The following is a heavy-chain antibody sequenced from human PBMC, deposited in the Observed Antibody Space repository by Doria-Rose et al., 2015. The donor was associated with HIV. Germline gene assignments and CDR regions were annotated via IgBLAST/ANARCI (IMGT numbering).Heavy chain of an antibody. CDR3: ARAWGYCSSSTCYYYGMDV. Sequence: PSCAAPGFSFSSYGMHWVRQAPGKGLEWVAIIWFDGSNEHYADSVKGRFTISRDNSKNTLYLQMNSLRAEDTAVYYCARAWGYCSSSTCYYYGMDVWGQGTTVTVS. V-gene: IGHV3-33*01. D-gene: IGHD2-2*01. J-gene: IGHJ6*02. CDR1: GFSFSSYG. CDR2: IWFDGSNE.